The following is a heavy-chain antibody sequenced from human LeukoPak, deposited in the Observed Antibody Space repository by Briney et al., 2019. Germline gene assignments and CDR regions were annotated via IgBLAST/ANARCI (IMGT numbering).Heavy chain of an antibody. Sequence: ASVKVSCKASGYTFTGYYMHWVRQAPGQGLEWMGWINPNSGGTNYAQKFQGRVTMTRDTSISTAYMELSRLRSDDTAVYYCASESDCSSTSCYGPVDYWGQGTLVTVSS. V-gene: IGHV1-2*02. J-gene: IGHJ4*02. D-gene: IGHD2-2*01. CDR3: ASESDCSSTSCYGPVDY. CDR1: GYTFTGYY. CDR2: INPNSGGT.